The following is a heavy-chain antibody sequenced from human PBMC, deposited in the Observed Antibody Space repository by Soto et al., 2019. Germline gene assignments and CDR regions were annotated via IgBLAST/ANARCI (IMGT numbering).Heavy chain of an antibody. Sequence: AASVKVSCKASGYTFTGYYMHWVRQAPGQGLEWMGWINPNSGGTNYAQKFQGWVTMTRDTSISTAYMELSRLRSDDTAVYYCARDRGYCISTSCPSHGMDVRAQGTTVTVSS. D-gene: IGHD2-2*01. J-gene: IGHJ6*02. V-gene: IGHV1-2*04. CDR2: INPNSGGT. CDR1: GYTFTGYY. CDR3: ARDRGYCISTSCPSHGMDV.